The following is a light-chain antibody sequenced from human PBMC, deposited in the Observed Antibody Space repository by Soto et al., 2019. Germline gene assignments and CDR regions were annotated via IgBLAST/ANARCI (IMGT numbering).Light chain of an antibody. J-gene: IGLJ1*01. CDR3: CSYTSSSTYV. V-gene: IGLV2-14*01. CDR2: DVN. CDR1: SSDVGGYNY. Sequence: QSALTQPASVSGSPGQSITISCTGTSSDVGGYNYVSWYQQHPGKAPKRIIFDVNNRPSGVSNRFSGSKSGNTVSLTISGLQAEDEADYYCCSYTSSSTYVFGTGTKLTVL.